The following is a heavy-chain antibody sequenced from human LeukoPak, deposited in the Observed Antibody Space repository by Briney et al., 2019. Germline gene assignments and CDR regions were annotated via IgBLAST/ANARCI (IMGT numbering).Heavy chain of an antibody. CDR2: IYSGGST. J-gene: IGHJ4*02. Sequence: PGGSLRLSGAASGFTVSSNYMSWVRQAPGKGLEWVSIIYSGGSTYYADSVKGRYTISRDNSKNTLYLQMNSLRAEDTAVYYCARLLWTAAAGGQFDYWGQGTLVTVSS. CDR3: ARLLWTAAAGGQFDY. D-gene: IGHD6-13*01. CDR1: GFTVSSNY. V-gene: IGHV3-53*01.